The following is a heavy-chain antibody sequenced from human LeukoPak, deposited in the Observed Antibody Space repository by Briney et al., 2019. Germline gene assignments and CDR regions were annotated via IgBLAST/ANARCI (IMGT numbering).Heavy chain of an antibody. CDR3: AKPVTVSSPFDY. D-gene: IGHD3-10*01. Sequence: GGSLRLSCAASGFTFSSYGIHWVRQAPGKGLEWVAVISYDGSNKYYADSVKGRFTISRDNSKNTLYLQMNSLRAEDTAVYYCAKPVTVSSPFDYWGQGTLVSVSS. CDR1: GFTFSSYG. CDR2: ISYDGSNK. V-gene: IGHV3-30*18. J-gene: IGHJ4*02.